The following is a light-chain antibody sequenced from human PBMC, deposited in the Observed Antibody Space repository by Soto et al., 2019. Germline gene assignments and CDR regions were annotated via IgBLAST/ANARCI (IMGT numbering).Light chain of an antibody. CDR3: QQYGRSWT. CDR2: GAS. J-gene: IGKJ1*01. CDR1: HTVTIN. V-gene: IGKV3-20*01. Sequence: EIVMAQVCVALCLSPGQTANVSCSARHTVTINLAWYQPKPGRSPRLLLSGASSRATGIPDRFSGSGSGTDFTLTISRLEPEDFAVYHCQQYGRSWTFGQGTKVDIK.